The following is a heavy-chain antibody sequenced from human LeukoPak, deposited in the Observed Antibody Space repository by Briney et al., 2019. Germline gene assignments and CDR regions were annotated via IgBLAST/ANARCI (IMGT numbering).Heavy chain of an antibody. V-gene: IGHV3-21*01. J-gene: IGHJ4*02. CDR2: ISSSSSYI. Sequence: GGSLRLSCAASGFTFSSYAMSWVRQAPGKGLEWVSSISSSSSYIYYADSVKGRFIISRDNAKNSLYLQMNSLRAEDTAVYYCAREGNWNYIDYWGQGTLVTVSS. CDR3: AREGNWNYIDY. CDR1: GFTFSSYA. D-gene: IGHD1-1*01.